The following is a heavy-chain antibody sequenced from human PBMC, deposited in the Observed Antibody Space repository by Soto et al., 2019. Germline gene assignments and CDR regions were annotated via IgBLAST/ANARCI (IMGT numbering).Heavy chain of an antibody. CDR2: IYWNDDK. D-gene: IGHD3-22*01. CDR3: AHRPYYYDSSGYYGNYFEY. CDR1: GFSLSTSGVG. J-gene: IGHJ4*02. V-gene: IGHV2-5*01. Sequence: SGPTLVNPTQTLTLTCTFSGFSLSTSGVGVGWIRQPPGKALEWLALIYWNDDKRYSPSLKSRLTITKDTSKNQVVLTMTNMDPVDTATYYCAHRPYYYDSSGYYGNYFEYWGQGTLVTVSS.